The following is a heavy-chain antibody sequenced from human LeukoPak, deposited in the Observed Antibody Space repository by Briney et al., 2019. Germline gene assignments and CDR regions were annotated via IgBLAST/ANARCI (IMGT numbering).Heavy chain of an antibody. J-gene: IGHJ5*02. V-gene: IGHV4-39*07. CDR3: ARDALLKRDYDWGSNWFDP. CDR2: IYYSGST. Sequence: PSETLSLTCTVSGGSISSSSYYWGWIRQPPGKGLEWIGSIYYSGSTYYNPSLKSRVTISVDTSKNQFSLKLSSVTAADTAVYYCARDALLKRDYDWGSNWFDPWGQGTLVTVSS. D-gene: IGHD3-22*01. CDR1: GGSISSSSYY.